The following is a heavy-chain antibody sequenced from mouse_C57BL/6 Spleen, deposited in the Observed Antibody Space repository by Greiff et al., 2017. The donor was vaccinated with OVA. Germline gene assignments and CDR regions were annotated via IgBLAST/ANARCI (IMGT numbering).Heavy chain of an antibody. CDR2: ISDGGSYT. V-gene: IGHV5-4*03. Sequence: EVKVVEYGGGLVKPGGSLKLSCAASGFTFSSYAMSWVRQTPEKRLEWVATISDGGSYTYYPDNVKGRFTISRDNAKNNLYLQMSHLKSEDTAMYYCARGLLTGNFDYWGQGTTLTVSS. CDR3: ARGLLTGNFDY. D-gene: IGHD4-1*01. CDR1: GFTFSSYA. J-gene: IGHJ2*01.